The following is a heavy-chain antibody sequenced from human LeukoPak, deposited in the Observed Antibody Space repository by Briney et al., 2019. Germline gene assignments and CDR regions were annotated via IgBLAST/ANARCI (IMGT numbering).Heavy chain of an antibody. Sequence: GASVKVSCKASGYTFTGYYMHWVRQAPGQEREWMGWINPNSGGTNYAQKFQGRVTMTRDTSISTAYMELSRLRSDDTAVYYCARDIVVVVAGPPEALGYYYYGMDVWGQGTTVTVSS. V-gene: IGHV1-2*02. CDR2: INPNSGGT. CDR1: GYTFTGYY. CDR3: ARDIVVVVAGPPEALGYYYYGMDV. J-gene: IGHJ6*02. D-gene: IGHD2-15*01.